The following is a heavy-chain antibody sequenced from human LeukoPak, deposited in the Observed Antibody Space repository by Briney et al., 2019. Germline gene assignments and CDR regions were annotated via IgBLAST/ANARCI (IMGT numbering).Heavy chain of an antibody. V-gene: IGHV4-38-2*02. CDR1: GYSISSGYY. CDR2: IYTTGNA. CDR3: ARGKYYYDSNSSYRYFDP. Sequence: PSETLSLTCTVSGYSISSGYYWGWIRQPPGKGLEWIGSIYTTGNANYNPSLKSRVTMSIDTSKKQFSLSLSSVTAADTAVYYCARGKYYYDSNSSYRYFDPWGQGTLVTVSS. D-gene: IGHD3-22*01. J-gene: IGHJ5*02.